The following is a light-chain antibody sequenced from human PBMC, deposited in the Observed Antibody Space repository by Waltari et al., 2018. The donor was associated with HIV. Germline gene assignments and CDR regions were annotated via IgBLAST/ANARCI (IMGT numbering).Light chain of an antibody. CDR3: SSYAPTNNFYVL. J-gene: IGLJ2*01. CDR2: EVT. CDR1: SSDIGGYNY. V-gene: IGLV2-8*01. Sequence: SPGQSVTISCTGTSSDIGGYNYVSWYQQHPGKAPKLIMTEVTKRPSGVPDRFSGSKSGNPASLTVSGLQAEDEAHYYCSSYAPTNNFYVLFGGGTALTVL.